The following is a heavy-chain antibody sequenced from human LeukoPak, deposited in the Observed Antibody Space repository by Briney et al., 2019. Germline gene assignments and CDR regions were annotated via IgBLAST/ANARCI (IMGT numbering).Heavy chain of an antibody. CDR2: ISSSSSYI. D-gene: IGHD3-22*01. J-gene: IGHJ4*02. CDR1: GFTFSSYS. Sequence: GGSLRLSCAASGFTFSSYSMNWVRQAPGKGLEWVSSISSSSSYIYYADPVKGRFTISRDNAKNSLYLQMNSLRAEDTAVYYCAREPDSSGYLDYWGQGTLVTVSS. V-gene: IGHV3-21*01. CDR3: AREPDSSGYLDY.